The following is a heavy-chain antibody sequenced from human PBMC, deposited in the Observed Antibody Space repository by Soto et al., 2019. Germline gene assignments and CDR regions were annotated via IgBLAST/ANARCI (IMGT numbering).Heavy chain of an antibody. D-gene: IGHD6-13*01. J-gene: IGHJ4*02. Sequence: ASVKVSCKASGYTFTSYYMHWVRQAPGQGLEWMGIINPSGGGTSYAQKFQGRVTMTRDTSTSTVYMELSSLRSEDTAVYYCAREDSWEGFDYWGQGTLVTVSS. V-gene: IGHV1-46*01. CDR2: INPSGGGT. CDR1: GYTFTSYY. CDR3: AREDSWEGFDY.